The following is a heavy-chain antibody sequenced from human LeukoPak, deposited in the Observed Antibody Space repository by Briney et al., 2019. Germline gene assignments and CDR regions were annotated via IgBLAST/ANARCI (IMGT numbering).Heavy chain of an antibody. D-gene: IGHD6-13*01. CDR1: GFTFSSYW. Sequence: GGSLRLSCAASGFTFSSYWMHWVRHAPGKGLVWVSRINSDGNITNYADSVKGRFTISRDNAENTLYLQMNTLRADDTAVYYCATEKQQRGFDYWGQGTLVTVSS. V-gene: IGHV3-74*01. CDR2: INSDGNIT. J-gene: IGHJ4*02. CDR3: ATEKQQRGFDY.